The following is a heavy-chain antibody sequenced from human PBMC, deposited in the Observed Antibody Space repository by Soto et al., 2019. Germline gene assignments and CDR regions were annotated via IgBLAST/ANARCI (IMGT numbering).Heavy chain of an antibody. CDR2: ISYDGSNK. D-gene: IGHD3-10*01. CDR3: ARDSSFGSGSYYIVGDY. V-gene: IGHV3-30-3*01. J-gene: IGHJ4*02. CDR1: GFTFSSYA. Sequence: GGSLRLSCAASGFTFSSYAMHWVRQAPGKGLEWVAVISYDGSNKYYADSVKGRFTISRDNSKNTLYLQMNSLRAEDTAVYYCARDSSFGSGSYYIVGDYWGQGTLVTVSS.